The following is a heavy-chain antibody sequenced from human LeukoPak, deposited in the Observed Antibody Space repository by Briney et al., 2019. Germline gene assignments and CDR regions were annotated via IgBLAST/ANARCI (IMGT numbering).Heavy chain of an antibody. V-gene: IGHV3-21*01. CDR1: GFTFSSYN. J-gene: IGHJ3*02. D-gene: IGHD4-17*01. CDR3: ASYGYYSDAFDI. CDR2: ISSTSSYI. Sequence: GGSLRLSCAASGFTFSSYNMNWVRQAPGKGLEWAASISSTSSYIYYADSVKGRFTISRDNAKNSLYLQMDSLRAEDTAVYYCASYGYYSDAFDIWGQGTMVTVSS.